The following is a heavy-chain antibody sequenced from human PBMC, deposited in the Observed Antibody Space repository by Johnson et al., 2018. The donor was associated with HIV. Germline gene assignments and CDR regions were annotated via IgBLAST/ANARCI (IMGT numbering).Heavy chain of an antibody. CDR3: ASGEDYGGNYGAFDI. D-gene: IGHD4-23*01. V-gene: IGHV3-53*05. CDR1: GFTFRSYA. J-gene: IGHJ3*02. Sequence: VRLVETGGGLIQSGGSLRLSCAASGFTFRSYAMNWVRQAPVKGLKWVSVIYSGGKTYYGDSVRGRFTISRDNSKNTLHLQMNSLRAEDTAVYYCASGEDYGGNYGAFDIWGQGTMVTVSS. CDR2: IYSGGKT.